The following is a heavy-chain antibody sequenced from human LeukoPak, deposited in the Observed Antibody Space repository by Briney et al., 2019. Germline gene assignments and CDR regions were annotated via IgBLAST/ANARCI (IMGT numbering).Heavy chain of an antibody. J-gene: IGHJ6*03. D-gene: IGHD6-13*01. Sequence: GGSLRLSCAASGFIFSNYAMSWVRQAPGKGLEWVTAISYDGSNKYYADSVKGRFTISRDNSKNTLYVQMNSLRAEDTAVYYCAKEGYSRGYYSYYYMDVWGKGTTVTVSS. CDR1: GFIFSNYA. CDR3: AKEGYSRGYYSYYYMDV. CDR2: ISYDGSNK. V-gene: IGHV3-30*04.